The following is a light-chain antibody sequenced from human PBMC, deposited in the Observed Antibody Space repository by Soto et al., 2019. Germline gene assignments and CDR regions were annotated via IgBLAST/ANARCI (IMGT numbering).Light chain of an antibody. CDR2: EVN. CDR3: KSYAVGKNVV. V-gene: IGLV2-8*01. Sequence: QSALTQPPSASGSPGQSVTISCTGTSSDVGYYNYVSWYQQHPGRAPKLIIYEVNKRPSGVPDRFSGSKSGNTASLTVSGLQAEDEDEYYCKSYAVGKNVVFGGGTKLTVL. CDR1: SSDVGYYNY. J-gene: IGLJ2*01.